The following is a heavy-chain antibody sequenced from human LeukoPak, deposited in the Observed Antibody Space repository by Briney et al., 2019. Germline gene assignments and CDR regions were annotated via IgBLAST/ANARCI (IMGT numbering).Heavy chain of an antibody. CDR3: TTDPRD. CDR2: VKSKRDGEII. CDR1: GLKFVHYW. Sequence: GGSLRLSCRGYGLKFVHYWMSWVRRAPGKGLEWIGRVKSKRDGEIIDYAASVNGRFTVSRDDSKSTLYLQMNNLKTEDTGVYYCTTDPRDWGQGTLVTVFS. J-gene: IGHJ4*02. V-gene: IGHV3-15*01.